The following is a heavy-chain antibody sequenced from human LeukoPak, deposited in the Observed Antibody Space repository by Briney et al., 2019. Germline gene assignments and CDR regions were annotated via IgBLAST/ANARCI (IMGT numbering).Heavy chain of an antibody. CDR1: GFSFSTHW. CDR2: INSDGSRT. J-gene: IGHJ4*02. CDR3: GSLTVVARDH. D-gene: IGHD3-22*01. V-gene: IGHV3-74*01. Sequence: RGSLRLSCAASGFSFSTHWMHWVRQAPGKGLVCVAQINSDGSRTSYADSVKGRFTISRDNAKNTLYQEMISLRAEDTAVYYCGSLTVVARDHWGQGTLVTVSS.